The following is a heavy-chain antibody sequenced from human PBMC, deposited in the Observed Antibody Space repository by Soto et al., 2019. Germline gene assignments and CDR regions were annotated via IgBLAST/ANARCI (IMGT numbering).Heavy chain of an antibody. J-gene: IGHJ6*03. CDR2: INHSGST. Sequence: SETLSLTCAVYGGSFSGYYWSWIRQPPGKGLEWIGEINHSGSTNYNPSLKSRVTISVDTSKNQFSLKLSSVTAADTAVYYCARLPLYYYYYYMDVWGKGTTVTVSS. CDR1: GGSFSGYY. CDR3: ARLPLYYYYYYMDV. V-gene: IGHV4-34*01.